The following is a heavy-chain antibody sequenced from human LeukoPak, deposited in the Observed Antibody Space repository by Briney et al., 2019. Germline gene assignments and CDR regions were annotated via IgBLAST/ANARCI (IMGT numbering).Heavy chain of an antibody. Sequence: ASVKVSCKASGGTFSSYAISWVRQAPGQGLEWMGGIIPIFGTANYAQKFQGRVTITADESTSTAYMELSSLRSEDTAVYYCARFEGPIAAAGTGDYYYGMDVWGQGTTATVSS. J-gene: IGHJ6*02. D-gene: IGHD6-13*01. V-gene: IGHV1-69*13. CDR2: IIPIFGTA. CDR3: ARFEGPIAAAGTGDYYYGMDV. CDR1: GGTFSSYA.